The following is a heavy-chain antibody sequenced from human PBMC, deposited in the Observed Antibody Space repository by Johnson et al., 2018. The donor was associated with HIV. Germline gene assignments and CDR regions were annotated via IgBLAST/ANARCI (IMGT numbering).Heavy chain of an antibody. V-gene: IGHV3-9*01. CDR1: GFTFDDYG. J-gene: IGHJ3*02. CDR3: AKGPVDYGGNYDGFGI. Sequence: VQVVESGGGVVRPGGSLRLSCAASGFTFDDYGMHWVRQGPGKGLEWVAGISWNNVRIGYADSVKGRFTISRDNAKNSLFLQMNSLRAEDTAVYFCAKGPVDYGGNYDGFGIWGQGTKVTVSS. CDR2: ISWNNVRI. D-gene: IGHD4-23*01.